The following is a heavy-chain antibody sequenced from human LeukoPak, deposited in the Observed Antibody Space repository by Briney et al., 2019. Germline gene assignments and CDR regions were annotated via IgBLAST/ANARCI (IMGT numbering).Heavy chain of an antibody. CDR1: GFTFSSYA. CDR2: ISGSGDNT. CDR3: ARGPEDFWSGPYFDY. V-gene: IGHV3-23*01. J-gene: IGHJ4*02. Sequence: PGGSLRLSCAASGFTFSSYAMSWVRQAPGKGLEWVSGISGSGDNTCYADPVKGRFTISRDNSKNTLYLQMNSLRAEDTAVYYCARGPEDFWSGPYFDYWGQGTLVTVSS. D-gene: IGHD3-3*01.